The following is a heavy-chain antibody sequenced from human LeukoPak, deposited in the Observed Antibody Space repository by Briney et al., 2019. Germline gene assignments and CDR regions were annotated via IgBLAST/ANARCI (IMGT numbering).Heavy chain of an antibody. CDR1: GGSFSGYY. D-gene: IGHD1-26*01. CDR2: IYYSGST. V-gene: IGHV4-59*01. CDR3: ARTSRELRGLDFDY. J-gene: IGHJ4*02. Sequence: SETLSLTCAVYGGSFSGYYWSWIRQPPGKGLEWIGYIYYSGSTNYNPSLKSRVTISVDTSKNQFSLKLSSVTAADTAVYYCARTSRELRGLDFDYWGQGTLVTVSS.